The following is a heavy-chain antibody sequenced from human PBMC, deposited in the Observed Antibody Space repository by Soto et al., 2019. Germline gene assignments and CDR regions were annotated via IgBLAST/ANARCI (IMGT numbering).Heavy chain of an antibody. V-gene: IGHV3-53*01. D-gene: IGHD3-22*01. CDR2: IYSGGST. Sequence: EVQLVESGGGLIQPGGSLRLSCAASGFTVSSNYMSWVRKAPGKGLEWVSVIYSGGSTYYADSVKGRFTISRDNSKNTLYLQMNSLRAEDTAMYYCARDRVESGYPEYFQHCGQGTLVTVSS. J-gene: IGHJ1*01. CDR1: GFTVSSNY. CDR3: ARDRVESGYPEYFQH.